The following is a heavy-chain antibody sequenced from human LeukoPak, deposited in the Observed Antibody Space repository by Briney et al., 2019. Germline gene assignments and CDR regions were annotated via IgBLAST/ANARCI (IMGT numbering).Heavy chain of an antibody. Sequence: PSETLSLTCTVSGGSISSYYWSWIRQPPGKGLEWIGYIYYSGSTNYNPSLKSRVTISVDTSKNQFSLKLSSVTAADTAVYYCARARYYSSSTNFDYWGQGTLVTVSS. CDR2: IYYSGST. CDR1: GGSISSYY. J-gene: IGHJ4*02. D-gene: IGHD6-6*01. CDR3: ARARYYSSSTNFDY. V-gene: IGHV4-59*01.